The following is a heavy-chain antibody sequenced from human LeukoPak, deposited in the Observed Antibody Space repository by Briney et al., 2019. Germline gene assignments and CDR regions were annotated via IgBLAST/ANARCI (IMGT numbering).Heavy chain of an antibody. CDR3: AKRANCSSTSCPRPFDY. CDR2: ISGSGGST. Sequence: PGGSLRLSCAASGFTFSGYAMSWVRQAPGKGLEWVSAISGSGGSTYYADSVKGRFTISRDNSKNTLYLQMNSLRAEDTAVYYCAKRANCSSTSCPRPFDYWGQGTLVTVSS. J-gene: IGHJ4*02. V-gene: IGHV3-23*01. D-gene: IGHD2-2*01. CDR1: GFTFSGYA.